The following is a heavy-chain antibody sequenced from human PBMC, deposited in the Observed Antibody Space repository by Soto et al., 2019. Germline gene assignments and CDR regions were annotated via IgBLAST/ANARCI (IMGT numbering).Heavy chain of an antibody. CDR1: GGSISSSSYY. Sequence: SETLSLTCTVSGGSISSSSYYWGWIRQPPGKGLEWIGSIYYSGSTYYNPSLKSRVTISVGTSKNQFSLKLSSVTAADTAVYYCARILDMTTVTTNWFDPWGQGALVTVSS. D-gene: IGHD4-4*01. CDR2: IYYSGST. V-gene: IGHV4-39*01. J-gene: IGHJ5*02. CDR3: ARILDMTTVTTNWFDP.